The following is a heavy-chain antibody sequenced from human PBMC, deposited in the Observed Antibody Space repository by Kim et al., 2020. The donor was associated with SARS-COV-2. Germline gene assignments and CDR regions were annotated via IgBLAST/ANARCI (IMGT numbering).Heavy chain of an antibody. D-gene: IGHD4-17*01. CDR3: ARDRLCLRCSYWYFDL. Sequence: SVKGRFTISRDNAKNSLYLQMNSLRAEDTAVYYCARDRLCLRCSYWYFDLWGRGTLVTVSS. J-gene: IGHJ2*01. V-gene: IGHV3-21*01.